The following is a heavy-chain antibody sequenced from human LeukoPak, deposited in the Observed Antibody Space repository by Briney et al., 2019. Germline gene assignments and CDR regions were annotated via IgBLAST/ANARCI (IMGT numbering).Heavy chain of an antibody. CDR2: ISAYNGNT. CDR3: ARDLAYCGGDCYSPDDAFDI. J-gene: IGHJ3*02. D-gene: IGHD2-21*01. CDR1: GYTFTSYG. V-gene: IGHV1-18*01. Sequence: ASVKVSCKASGYTFTSYGISWVRQAPGQGLEWMGWISAYNGNTNYAQKLQGRVTMTTDTSTSTAYVELRSLRSDDTAVYYCARDLAYCGGDCYSPDDAFDIWGQGTMVTVSS.